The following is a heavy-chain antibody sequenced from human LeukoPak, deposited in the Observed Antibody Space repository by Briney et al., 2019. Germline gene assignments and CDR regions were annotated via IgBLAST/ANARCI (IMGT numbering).Heavy chain of an antibody. V-gene: IGHV3-23*01. CDR1: GFTFSSYA. D-gene: IGHD3-9*01. Sequence: DPGGSLRLSCAASGFTFSSYAMSWVRQAPGKGLEWVSAISGSGGSTYYADSVKGRFTISRDNSKNTLYLQMNSLRAEDTAVYYCAKDMRFDWTPYYFDYWGQGTLVTVSS. CDR3: AKDMRFDWTPYYFDY. J-gene: IGHJ4*02. CDR2: ISGSGGST.